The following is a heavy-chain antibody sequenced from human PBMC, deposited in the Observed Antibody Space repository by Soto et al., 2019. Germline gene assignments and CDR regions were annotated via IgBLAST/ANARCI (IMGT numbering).Heavy chain of an antibody. J-gene: IGHJ4*02. CDR2: INGDGSEK. V-gene: IGHV3-7*01. CDR1: GFTFSAFW. Sequence: DVQVVESGGGLVQPGGSLKLSCAASGFTFSAFWMNWVRQAPGKGLEWVANINGDGSEKYYVDSVKGRFTISRDSAKNTLYLEMNSLRAEDTALYYCAAGFPPDYWGQGTLVTVSS. CDR3: AAGFPPDY. D-gene: IGHD3-10*01.